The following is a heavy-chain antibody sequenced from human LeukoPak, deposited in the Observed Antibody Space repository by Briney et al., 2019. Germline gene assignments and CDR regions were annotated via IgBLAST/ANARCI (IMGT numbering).Heavy chain of an antibody. CDR3: AKTVVIVVVVVATQDDY. V-gene: IGHV3-23*01. J-gene: IGHJ4*02. CDR2: ISGGGGST. CDR1: GFTFSSYA. D-gene: IGHD2-15*01. Sequence: GGSLRLSCAASGFTFSSYAMSWVRQAPGKGLEWVSAISGGGGSTYYADSVKGRFTISRDNSKNTLYLQMNSLRAEDTAVYYCAKTVVIVVVVVATQDDYWGQGTLVTVSS.